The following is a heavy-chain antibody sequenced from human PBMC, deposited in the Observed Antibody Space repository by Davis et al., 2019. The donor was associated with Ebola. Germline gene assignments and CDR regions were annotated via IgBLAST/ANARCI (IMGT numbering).Heavy chain of an antibody. Sequence: GGSLRLSCAASGFTFSSYGMHWVRQAPGKGLEWVAVISYDGSNKYYADSVKGRFTISRDNSKNTLYLQMNSLRAEDTAVHYCARVVVATGGDFDYWGQGTLVTVSS. D-gene: IGHD5-12*01. CDR2: ISYDGSNK. J-gene: IGHJ4*02. V-gene: IGHV3-30*03. CDR1: GFTFSSYG. CDR3: ARVVVATGGDFDY.